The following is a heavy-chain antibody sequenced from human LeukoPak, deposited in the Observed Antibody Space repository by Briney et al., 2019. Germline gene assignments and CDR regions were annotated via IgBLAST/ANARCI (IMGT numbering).Heavy chain of an antibody. Sequence: SETLSLTCTVSGGSIGSYYCSWIRQPPGKGLEWIGYIYYSGSTNYNPSLKSRVTISVDTSKNQFSLKLSSLTAADTAVYYCAGGPYGSSWQLEHFDYWGQGTLVTVSS. CDR3: AGGPYGSSWQLEHFDY. D-gene: IGHD1-1*01. V-gene: IGHV4-59*01. J-gene: IGHJ4*02. CDR1: GGSIGSYY. CDR2: IYYSGST.